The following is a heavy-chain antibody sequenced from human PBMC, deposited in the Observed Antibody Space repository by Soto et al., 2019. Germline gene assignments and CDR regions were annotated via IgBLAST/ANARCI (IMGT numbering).Heavy chain of an antibody. J-gene: IGHJ4*02. D-gene: IGHD1-1*01. CDR1: GYTFTSYA. CDR2: INAGNGNT. V-gene: IGHV1-3*01. CDR3: ARDFDNWNDLSSFDY. Sequence: GASVKVSCKASGYTFTSYAMHWVRQAPGQRLEWMGWINAGNGNTKYSQKFQGRVTITRDTSASTAYMELSSLRSEDTAVYYCARDFDNWNDLSSFDYWGQGTLVTVSS.